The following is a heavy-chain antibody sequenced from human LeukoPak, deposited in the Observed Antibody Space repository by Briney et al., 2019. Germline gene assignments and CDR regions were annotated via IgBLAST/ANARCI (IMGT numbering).Heavy chain of an antibody. CDR1: GYTFTGYY. CDR3: AREDYGPRSYLPFDY. CDR2: LNPNSGGT. D-gene: IGHD3-10*01. V-gene: IGHV1-2*02. Sequence: ASVKVSCKASGYTFTGYYMHWVRQTPGQGLEWMGWLNPNSGGTNYAQNFQGRVTMTRNTSISTAYMELNRLRSDDTAVYYCAREDYGPRSYLPFDYWGQGTLVTVSS. J-gene: IGHJ4*02.